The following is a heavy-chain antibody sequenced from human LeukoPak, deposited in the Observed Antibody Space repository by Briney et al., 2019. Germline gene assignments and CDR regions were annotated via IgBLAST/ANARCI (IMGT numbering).Heavy chain of an antibody. CDR1: GGSISGYY. J-gene: IGHJ4*02. D-gene: IGHD3-10*01. Sequence: SETLSLTCSVSGGSISGYYWSWIRQPPGKGLEWIGYIYSSGSTNYNPSLKSRVAISIDTSKNQFSLKLSSVTAADTAVYYCARAKYYYGSGTLDYWGQGTLVTVSS. V-gene: IGHV4-59*12. CDR3: ARAKYYYGSGTLDY. CDR2: IYSSGST.